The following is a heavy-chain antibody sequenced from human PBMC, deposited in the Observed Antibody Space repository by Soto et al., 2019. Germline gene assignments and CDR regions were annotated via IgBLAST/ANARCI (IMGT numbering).Heavy chain of an antibody. CDR2: INHSGST. D-gene: IGHD6-6*01. V-gene: IGHV4-34*01. CDR3: ARHPAARGDY. Sequence: SETLSLTCAVYGGSFSGYYWSWIRQPPGKGLEWIGEINHSGSTNYNPSLKSRVTISVDTSKNQFSLKLSSVTAADTAVYYCARHPAARGDYWGQGTLVTVSS. J-gene: IGHJ4*02. CDR1: GGSFSGYY.